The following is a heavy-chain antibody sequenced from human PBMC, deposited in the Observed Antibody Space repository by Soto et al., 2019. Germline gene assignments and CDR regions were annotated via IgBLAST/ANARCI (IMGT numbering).Heavy chain of an antibody. J-gene: IGHJ4*02. CDR2: IYYSGST. CDR1: GGSISSSSYY. D-gene: IGHD1-26*01. CDR3: AGPAGELDY. Sequence: SETLSLTCTVSGGSISSSSYYWGWIRQPPGKGLEWIGSIYYSGSTYYNPSLKSRVTISVDTSKNQFSLKLSSVTAADTAVYYCAGPAGELDYWGQGTLVTVPS. V-gene: IGHV4-39*01.